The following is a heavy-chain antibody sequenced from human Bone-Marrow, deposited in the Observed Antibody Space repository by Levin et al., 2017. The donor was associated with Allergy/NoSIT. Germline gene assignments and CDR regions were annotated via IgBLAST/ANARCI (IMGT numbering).Heavy chain of an antibody. CDR3: ARDSLAYCGGDCYSTNDY. D-gene: IGHD2-21*02. CDR2: INPNSGGT. V-gene: IGHV1-2*06. J-gene: IGHJ4*02. Sequence: GASVKVSCKASGYTFTGYYMHWVRQAPGQGLEWMGRINPNSGGTNYAQKFQGRVTMTRDTSISTAYMELSRLRSDDTAVYYCARDSLAYCGGDCYSTNDYWGQGTLVTVSS. CDR1: GYTFTGYY.